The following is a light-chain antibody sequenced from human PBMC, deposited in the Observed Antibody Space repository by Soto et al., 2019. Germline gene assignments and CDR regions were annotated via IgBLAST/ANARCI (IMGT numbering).Light chain of an antibody. CDR2: VAS. J-gene: IGKJ1*01. CDR1: QSVTSSD. Sequence: EIVLTQSPGTLSLSPGERASLSCRASQSVTSSDLAWYQQKPGQAPRLLIYVASNRATGIPDRFSGSGSGTDFTLTINRLEPEDFAVYYCQQYGSSPWTFGQGTKVEIK. CDR3: QQYGSSPWT. V-gene: IGKV3-20*01.